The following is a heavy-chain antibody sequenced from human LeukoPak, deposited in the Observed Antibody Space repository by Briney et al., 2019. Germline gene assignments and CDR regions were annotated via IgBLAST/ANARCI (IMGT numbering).Heavy chain of an antibody. D-gene: IGHD6-13*01. V-gene: IGHV4-38-2*02. CDR3: ARAAEQLVLNWFDP. Sequence: SETLSLTCTVSGYSISSGYYWGWIRQPPGKGLEWIGSIYHSGSTYYNPSLKSRVTISVDTSKNQFSLKLTSVTAADTAFYYCARAAEQLVLNWFDPWGQGTLVTVSS. J-gene: IGHJ5*02. CDR2: IYHSGST. CDR1: GYSISSGYY.